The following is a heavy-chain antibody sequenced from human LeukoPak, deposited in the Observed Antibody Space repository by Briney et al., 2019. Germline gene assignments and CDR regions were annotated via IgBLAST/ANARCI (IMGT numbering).Heavy chain of an antibody. V-gene: IGHV4-59*01. CDR1: GGSISYYY. CDR2: IYYSGST. Sequence: SETLSLTCTVSGGSISYYYWSWVRQPPGKGLEWIGYIYYSGSTNYNPSLKSRVTISVDTSKNQFSLKLSSVTAADTAVYYCARDRYLSGCDTYYYGMDVWGQGTTVTVSS. J-gene: IGHJ6*02. CDR3: ARDRYLSGCDTYYYGMDV. D-gene: IGHD5-12*01.